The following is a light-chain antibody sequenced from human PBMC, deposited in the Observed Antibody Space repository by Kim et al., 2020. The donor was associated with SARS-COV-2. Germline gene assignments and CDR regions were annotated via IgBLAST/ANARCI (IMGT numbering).Light chain of an antibody. CDR2: RDN. CDR1: KLGDKY. Sequence: SYELTQPPSVSVSPGQTASITCSGDKLGDKYASWYQQKPDQSPVVVIFRDNRRPSGIPERFSGSNSGNTATLTISGTQAMDEADYYCQAWDSSIYVFGTGTKVTVL. CDR3: QAWDSSIYV. J-gene: IGLJ1*01. V-gene: IGLV3-1*01.